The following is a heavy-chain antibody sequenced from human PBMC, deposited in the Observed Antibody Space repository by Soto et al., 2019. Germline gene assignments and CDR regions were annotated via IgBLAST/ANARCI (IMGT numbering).Heavy chain of an antibody. J-gene: IGHJ6*02. Sequence: PGGSLRLSCAASGFTFSSYGMHWVRQAPGKGLEWVAVIPYDGSNKYYADSVKGRFTISRDNSKNTLYLQMNSLRAEDTAVYYCALFGSYYYYYGMDVWGQGTTVTVSS. V-gene: IGHV3-30*03. D-gene: IGHD3-10*01. CDR1: GFTFSSYG. CDR2: IPYDGSNK. CDR3: ALFGSYYYYYGMDV.